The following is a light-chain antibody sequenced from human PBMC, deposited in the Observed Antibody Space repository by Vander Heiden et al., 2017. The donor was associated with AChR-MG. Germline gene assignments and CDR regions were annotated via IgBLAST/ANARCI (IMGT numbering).Light chain of an antibody. V-gene: IGLV2-8*01. J-gene: IGLJ1*01. CDR3: ASHAGTYWV. Sequence: QSALTQPPSTSGSPGQSVTISCTGTGVNVGNDNSVSWYPHHPGQAPRPIIHEARQRPAGVPASFAGSKSGNTASLTVSVLQADDEAVYDCASHAGTYWVFGSGTTVTVL. CDR2: EAR. CDR1: GVNVGNDNS.